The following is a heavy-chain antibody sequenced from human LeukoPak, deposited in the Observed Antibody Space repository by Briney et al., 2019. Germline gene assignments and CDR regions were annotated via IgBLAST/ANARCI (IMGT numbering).Heavy chain of an antibody. V-gene: IGHV4-34*01. CDR1: GGPFSGYH. J-gene: IGHJ4*02. CDR2: INQSGST. Sequence: SETLSLTCAVFGGPFSGYHWSWIRQSRGQELEWIGEINQSGSTNCNPSPKSRVTMSIDTSKNQFSLKLSSVTAADAAVYYCARDRDGVFEYWGQGTLVTVSS. D-gene: IGHD3-10*01. CDR3: ARDRDGVFEY.